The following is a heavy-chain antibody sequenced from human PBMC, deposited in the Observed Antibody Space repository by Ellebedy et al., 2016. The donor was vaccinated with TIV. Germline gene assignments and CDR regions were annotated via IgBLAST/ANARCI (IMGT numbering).Heavy chain of an antibody. J-gene: IGHJ5*01. CDR1: GFAFSSYA. V-gene: IGHV3-23*01. D-gene: IGHD3-10*01. CDR3: ARWYGSGTYYLDP. CDR2: LSATGIST. Sequence: PGGSLRLSCAASGFAFSSYAMGWVRQAPGKGLDWVAALSATGISTYYADSVKGRFTISKENSKNTLYLQMNSLRAEDTALYYCARWYGSGTYYLDPWGQGTLFTVSS.